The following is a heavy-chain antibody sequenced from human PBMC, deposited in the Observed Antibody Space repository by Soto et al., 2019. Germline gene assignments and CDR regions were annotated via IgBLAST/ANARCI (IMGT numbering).Heavy chain of an antibody. D-gene: IGHD2-21*01. CDR2: IYYSGGT. J-gene: IGHJ4*02. CDR1: GGFISTGDYC. Sequence: QVRLQESGPGLVKPSQTLSLTCTVSGGFISTGDYCWSWIRQPPGKGLEWIGFIYYSGGTYYNPSRESRVTISIDTPKKQYSLKLSSLTAADTAVYYCARAMWTVSPPSLDCWGLGTWSPSPQ. CDR3: ARAMWTVSPPSLDC. V-gene: IGHV4-30-4*01.